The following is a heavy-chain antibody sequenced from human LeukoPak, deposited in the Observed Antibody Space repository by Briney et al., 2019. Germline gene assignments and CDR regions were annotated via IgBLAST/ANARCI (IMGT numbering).Heavy chain of an antibody. CDR3: TRRQTDDSSGYYAY. CDR2: IRSKANSYAT. D-gene: IGHD3-22*01. Sequence: GGSLRLSCAASGFTFSGSAMHWVRQASGKGLEWVGRIRSKANSYATAYAASVKGRFTISRDDSKNTAYLQMNRLKTEDTAVYYCTRRQTDDSSGYYAYWGQGTLVTVSS. J-gene: IGHJ4*02. V-gene: IGHV3-73*01. CDR1: GFTFSGSA.